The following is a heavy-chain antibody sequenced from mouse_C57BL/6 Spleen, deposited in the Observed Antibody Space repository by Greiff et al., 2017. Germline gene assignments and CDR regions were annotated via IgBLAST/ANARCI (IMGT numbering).Heavy chain of an antibody. CDR3: ARMSYYHYAMDY. J-gene: IGHJ4*01. CDR1: GYTFTDYN. Sequence: EVKLMESGPELVKPGASVKIPCKASGYTFTDYNMDWVKQSHGKSLEWIGDINPNNGGTIYNQKFKGKATLTVDKASSTAYMELRSLTSEDTAVYYCARMSYYHYAMDYWGQGTSVTVSS. CDR2: INPNNGGT. V-gene: IGHV1-18*01. D-gene: IGHD2-12*01.